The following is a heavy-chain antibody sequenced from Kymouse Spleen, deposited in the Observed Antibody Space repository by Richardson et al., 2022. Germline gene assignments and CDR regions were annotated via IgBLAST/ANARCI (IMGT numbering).Heavy chain of an antibody. CDR2: IGTAGDT. Sequence: EVQLVESGGGLVQPGGSLRLSCAASGFTFSSYDMHWVRQATGKGLEWVSAIGTAGDTYYPGSVKGRFTISRENAKNSLYLQMNSLRAGDTAVYYCAEGLRYFDWLL*RRTGSTPGAREPWSPSPQ. V-gene: IGHV3-13*01. D-gene: IGHD3-9*01. CDR3: AEGLRYFDWLL*RRTGSTP. CDR1: GFTFSSYD. J-gene: IGHJ5*02.